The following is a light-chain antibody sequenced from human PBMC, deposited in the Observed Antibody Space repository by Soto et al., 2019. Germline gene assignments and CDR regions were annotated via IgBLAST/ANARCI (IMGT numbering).Light chain of an antibody. J-gene: IGKJ5*01. CDR2: VAS. CDR3: QLRNNWPPSIT. V-gene: IGKV1-39*01. Sequence: DIQMTQSPSSLSASVGDRVTITCRASQSISRYLNWYQQKPGKAPNLLIYVASSLQSEVPSRFSGSGSGTDFTLTISSLEPEDFAVYYCQLRNNWPPSITFGQGTRLEIK. CDR1: QSISRY.